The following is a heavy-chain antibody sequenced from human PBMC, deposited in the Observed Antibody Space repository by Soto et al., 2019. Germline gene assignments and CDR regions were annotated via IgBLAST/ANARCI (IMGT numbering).Heavy chain of an antibody. CDR2: MNPNSGNT. CDR1: GYTFTSYD. CDR3: ARGIGWFGELWFYFDY. J-gene: IGHJ4*02. V-gene: IGHV1-8*01. D-gene: IGHD3-10*01. Sequence: ASVKVSCKVSGYTFTSYDINWVRQATGQGLEWMGWMNPNSGNTGYAQKFQGRVTMTRNTSISTAYMELSSLRSEDTAVYYCARGIGWFGELWFYFDYWGQGTLVTVSS.